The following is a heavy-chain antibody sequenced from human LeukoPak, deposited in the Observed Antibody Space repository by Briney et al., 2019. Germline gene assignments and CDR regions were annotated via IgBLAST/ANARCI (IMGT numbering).Heavy chain of an antibody. J-gene: IGHJ4*02. Sequence: SETLSLTCSVSGGSISSYYWSWIRQPPGKGLEWIGYIYYSGSTNYNPSLKSRVTISVDTSKNQFSLKLSSVTAADTAVYYCARATGITGTTTAELNFDYWGQGTLVTVSS. CDR1: GGSISSYY. CDR3: ARATGITGTTTAELNFDY. D-gene: IGHD1-7*01. V-gene: IGHV4-59*01. CDR2: IYYSGST.